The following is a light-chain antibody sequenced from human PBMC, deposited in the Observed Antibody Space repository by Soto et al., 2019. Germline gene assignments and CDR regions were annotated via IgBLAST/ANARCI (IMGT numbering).Light chain of an antibody. CDR3: LQHYNTPPYS. J-gene: IGKJ2*03. V-gene: IGKV4-1*01. CDR2: WAS. CDR1: QSVLYSSNNMNY. Sequence: DTVMTQSPDSLAVSLGERATINCKSSQSVLYSSNNMNYFSWYQQKPGQPPKLLIYWASTRESGVPDRFSGSGSGTDFTLTISSVQAEDVAVYYCLQHYNTPPYSFGQGTKLEIK.